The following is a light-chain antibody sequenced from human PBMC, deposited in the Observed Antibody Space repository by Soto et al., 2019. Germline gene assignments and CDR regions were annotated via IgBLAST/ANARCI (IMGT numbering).Light chain of an antibody. Sequence: IVMTQSPPTLSVSPGEEATLACRASQSLRSNLAWYQQKPGQAPRLLIYGASTRATGIPARFSGSGSGTEFTLTISSLQSEDFAVYYCQQYNNWRTFGQGTKVDIK. V-gene: IGKV3-15*01. CDR2: GAS. J-gene: IGKJ1*01. CDR3: QQYNNWRT. CDR1: QSLRSN.